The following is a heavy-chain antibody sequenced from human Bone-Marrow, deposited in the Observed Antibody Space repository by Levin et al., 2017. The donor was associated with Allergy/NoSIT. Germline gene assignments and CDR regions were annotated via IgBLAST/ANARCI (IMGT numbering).Heavy chain of an antibody. CDR1: GGSISSYY. CDR2: IYNSGSS. V-gene: IGHV4-59*01. CDR3: ASVRNFRYDARGSYQPHFDS. Sequence: PSETLSLTCTVSGGSISSYYWSWIRQPPGKGLEWIGYIYNSGSSKYNPSLKSRVTISVDPYKKQFSLMLSSVTTDDTAVYYCASVRNFRYDARGSYQPHFDSWGHGILVIVSS. J-gene: IGHJ4*01. D-gene: IGHD3-3*01.